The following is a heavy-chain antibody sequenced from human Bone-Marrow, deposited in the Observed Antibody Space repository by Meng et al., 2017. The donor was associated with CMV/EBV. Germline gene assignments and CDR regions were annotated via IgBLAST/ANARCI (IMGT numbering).Heavy chain of an antibody. J-gene: IGHJ3*02. CDR3: ARGPTYYDFWSTTTDAFDI. D-gene: IGHD3-3*01. Sequence: GGSLRLSCAASGFTFSSYWMHWVRQAPGKGLVWVSRINSDGSSTSYADSMKGRFTISRDNAKNTLYLQMNSLRAEDTAVYYCARGPTYYDFWSTTTDAFDIWGQGTMVTVSS. V-gene: IGHV3-74*01. CDR1: GFTFSSYW. CDR2: INSDGSST.